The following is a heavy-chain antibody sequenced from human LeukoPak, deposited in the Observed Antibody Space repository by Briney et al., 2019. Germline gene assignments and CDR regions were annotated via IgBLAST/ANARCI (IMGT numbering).Heavy chain of an antibody. V-gene: IGHV3-11*05. Sequence: GGSLRLSCAASGFTFSDYYMSWIRQAPGKGLEWVSYISSSSSYTNYADSVKGRFTISRDNAKNSLYLQMNSLRAEDTALYYCAKDHYSSGTYSYFDYWGQGTLVTVSS. CDR2: ISSSSSYT. CDR3: AKDHYSSGTYSYFDY. CDR1: GFTFSDYY. D-gene: IGHD3-10*01. J-gene: IGHJ4*02.